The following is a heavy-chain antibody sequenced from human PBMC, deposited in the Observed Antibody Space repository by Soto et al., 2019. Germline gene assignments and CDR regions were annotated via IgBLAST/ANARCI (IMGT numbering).Heavy chain of an antibody. J-gene: IGHJ4*02. CDR1: GYTFTSYG. Sequence: GASVKVSCKASGYTFTSYGISWVRQAPGQGLEWMGWISAYNGNTNYAQKLQGRVTMTTDTSTSTAYMELRSLRSDGTAVYYCARDSPHVVVVPAANDYWGQGTLVTVSS. D-gene: IGHD2-2*01. V-gene: IGHV1-18*01. CDR3: ARDSPHVVVVPAANDY. CDR2: ISAYNGNT.